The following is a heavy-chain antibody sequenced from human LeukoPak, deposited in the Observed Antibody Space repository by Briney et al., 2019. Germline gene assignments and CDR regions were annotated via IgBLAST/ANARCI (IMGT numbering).Heavy chain of an antibody. Sequence: GESLKISCKGSGYSFTSYWIGWVRQMPGKGLEWMGIIYPGDSDTKYSPSFQGQVTISADKSISTAYLQWSSLKASDTAMYFCARQPHRAGGPLRSFDIWGQGTMVTVSS. CDR2: IYPGDSDT. J-gene: IGHJ3*02. CDR1: GYSFTSYW. D-gene: IGHD1-26*01. V-gene: IGHV5-51*01. CDR3: ARQPHRAGGPLRSFDI.